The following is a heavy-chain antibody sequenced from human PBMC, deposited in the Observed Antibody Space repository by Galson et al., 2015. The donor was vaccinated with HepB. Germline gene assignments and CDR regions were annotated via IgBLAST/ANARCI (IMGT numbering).Heavy chain of an antibody. J-gene: IGHJ4*02. CDR2: ISSNGGST. CDR1: GFTFSSYA. D-gene: IGHD3-10*01. CDR3: VNGGLWFGGLRGGGDDY. Sequence: SLRLSCAASGFTFSSYAMHWVRQAPGKGLEYVSAISSNGGSTYYADSVKGRFTISRDNSKNTLYLQMSSLRAEDTAVYYCVNGGLWFGGLRGGGDDYWGQGTLVTVSS. V-gene: IGHV3-64D*06.